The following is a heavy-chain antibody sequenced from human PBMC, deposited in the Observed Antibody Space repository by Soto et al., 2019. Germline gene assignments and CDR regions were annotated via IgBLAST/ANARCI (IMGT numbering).Heavy chain of an antibody. CDR1: GYSFTSYW. J-gene: IGHJ4*02. V-gene: IGHV5-51*01. CDR2: IYPGDSDT. D-gene: IGHD6-19*01. CDR3: ARLSSGWYHSPSDY. Sequence: GESLKISCKCSGYSFTSYWIVLVRQMTGKGLEWMGIIYPGDSDTRYSPSFQGQVTISADKSISTAYLQWSSLKASDTAMYYCARLSSGWYHSPSDYWGQGTLVTVSS.